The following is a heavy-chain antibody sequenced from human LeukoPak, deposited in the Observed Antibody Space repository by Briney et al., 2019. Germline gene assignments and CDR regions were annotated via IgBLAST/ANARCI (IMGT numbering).Heavy chain of an antibody. D-gene: IGHD3-22*01. V-gene: IGHV4-34*01. J-gene: IGHJ5*02. CDR2: INHSGST. Sequence: PSETLSPTCAVYGGSFSGYYWSWIRQPPGKGLEWIGEINHSGSTNYNPSLKSRVTISVDTSKNQFSLKLSSVTAADTAVYYCARGRPGYNYYDSSGYTYWFDPWGQGTLVTVSS. CDR3: ARGRPGYNYYDSSGYTYWFDP. CDR1: GGSFSGYY.